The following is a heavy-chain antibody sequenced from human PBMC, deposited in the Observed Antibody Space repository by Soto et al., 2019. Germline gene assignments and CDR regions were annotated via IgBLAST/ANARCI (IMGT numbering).Heavy chain of an antibody. Sequence: QVQLVQSGTEVKRPGDSVKVSCKASGYTFTGYYVHWVRQAPGQGLEWMGWINPNSGDTYLAQRFQGRVTMNRDTSIGTADMELRGLTSAYTAQCYCAKGGAIVAAGTRVYLYNAMDVWGQGATVTVAS. CDR2: INPNSGDT. V-gene: IGHV1-2*02. CDR3: AKGGAIVAAGTRVYLYNAMDV. D-gene: IGHD1-26*01. J-gene: IGHJ6*02. CDR1: GYTFTGYY.